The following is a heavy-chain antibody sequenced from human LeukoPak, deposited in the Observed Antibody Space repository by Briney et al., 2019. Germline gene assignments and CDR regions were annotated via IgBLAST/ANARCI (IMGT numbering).Heavy chain of an antibody. D-gene: IGHD2-2*01. CDR3: ARARYCSSTSCYVDAFDI. J-gene: IGHJ3*02. CDR2: IYYSGST. V-gene: IGHV4-39*01. CDR1: GGSISSSSYY. Sequence: SETLSLTCTVSGGSISSSSYYWGWIRQPPGKGLEWIGSIYYSGSTYYNPSLKSRVTISVDTSKNQFSLKLSSVTAADTAVYYCARARYCSSTSCYVDAFDIWGQGTMVTVSS.